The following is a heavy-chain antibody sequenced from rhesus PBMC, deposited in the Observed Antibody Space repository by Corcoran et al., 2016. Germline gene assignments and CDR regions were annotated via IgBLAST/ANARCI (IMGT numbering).Heavy chain of an antibody. CDR1: GGSISSGYD. V-gene: IGHV4-76*01. D-gene: IGHD6-31*01. CDR2: IYGSSGST. Sequence: QVQLQESGPGVVKPSETLSLNCAVSGGSISSGYDWSWSRQPPGKGLERIGLIYGSSGSTHSNPSHKNRVTISKDASKTQFSLKLSSVTAADTAVYYWARAAGYYYFDYWGQGVLVTVSS. J-gene: IGHJ4*01. CDR3: ARAAGYYYFDY.